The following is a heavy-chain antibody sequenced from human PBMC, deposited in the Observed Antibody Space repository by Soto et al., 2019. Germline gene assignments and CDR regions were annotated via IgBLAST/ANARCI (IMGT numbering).Heavy chain of an antibody. CDR2: IRSKGYGGTT. CDR1: GFTFGDYA. Sequence: PGGSQRLSCTASGFTFGDYAMSWFRQAPGKGLEWVGFIRSKGYGGTTEYAASVKGRFSISRDDSKSIAYLQMNSLKTEDTAVYYCARDQSFDRSYYYGIDVWGQGTTVTSP. CDR3: ARDQSFDRSYYYGIDV. J-gene: IGHJ6*02. D-gene: IGHD3-10*01. V-gene: IGHV3-49*03.